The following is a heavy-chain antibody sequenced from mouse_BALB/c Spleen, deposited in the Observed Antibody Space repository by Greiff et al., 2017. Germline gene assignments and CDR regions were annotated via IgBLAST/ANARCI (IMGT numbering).Heavy chain of an antibody. CDR3: ARSPHYYGSSYVNYFDY. J-gene: IGHJ2*01. D-gene: IGHD1-1*01. V-gene: IGHV5-17*02. CDR2: ISSGSSTI. CDR1: GFTFSSFG. Sequence: EVMLVESGGGLVQPGGSRKLSCAASGFTFSSFGMHWVRQAPEKGLEWVAYISSGSSTIYYADTVKGRFTISRDNPKNTLFLQMTSLRSEDTAMYYCARSPHYYGSSYVNYFDYWGQGTTLTVSS.